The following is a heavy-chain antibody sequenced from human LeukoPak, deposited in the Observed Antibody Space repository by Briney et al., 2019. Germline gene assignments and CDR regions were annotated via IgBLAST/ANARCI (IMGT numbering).Heavy chain of an antibody. V-gene: IGHV4-38-2*01. Sequence: SSETLSLTCAVSGYSISSGYYWGWIRQPPGKGLEWIGSIYHSGSTYYNPSLKSRVTISVDTSKNQFSLKLSSVTAADTAVYYCASSKGDIVVLPAAIDYWGQGTLVTASS. CDR2: IYHSGST. CDR1: GYSISSGYY. D-gene: IGHD2-2*01. CDR3: ASSKGDIVVLPAAIDY. J-gene: IGHJ4*02.